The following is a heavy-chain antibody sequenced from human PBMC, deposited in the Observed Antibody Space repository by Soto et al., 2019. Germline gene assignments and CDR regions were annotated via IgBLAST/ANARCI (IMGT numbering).Heavy chain of an antibody. J-gene: IGHJ5*02. CDR3: ARARWDIVVVVAALRPRRENWFDP. CDR2: INHSGST. Sequence: SETLSLTCAVYGGSFSGYYWSWIRQPPGKGLEWIGEINHSGSTNYNPSLKSRVTISVDTSKNQFSLKLSSVTAADTAVYYCARARWDIVVVVAALRPRRENWFDPWGQGTLVTVSS. D-gene: IGHD2-15*01. V-gene: IGHV4-34*01. CDR1: GGSFSGYY.